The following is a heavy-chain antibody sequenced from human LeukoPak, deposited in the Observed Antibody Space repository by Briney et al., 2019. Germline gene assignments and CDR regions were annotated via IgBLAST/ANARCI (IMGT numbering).Heavy chain of an antibody. CDR2: FYYSGST. Sequence: ETLSLTCTVSGGSLSSYHWSWTRQPPGKGVEWIGYFYYSGSTNYNPPLKSRVTISVDTSKNQFSLKLSSVTAADTAVYYCARQIGDDYVWGSYPTSIDYWGQGTLVTVSS. CDR3: ARQIGDDYVWGSYPTSIDY. J-gene: IGHJ4*02. V-gene: IGHV4-59*01. CDR1: GGSLSSYH. D-gene: IGHD3-16*01.